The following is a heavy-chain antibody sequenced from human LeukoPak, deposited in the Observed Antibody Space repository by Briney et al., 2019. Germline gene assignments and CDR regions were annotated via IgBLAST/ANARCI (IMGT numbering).Heavy chain of an antibody. CDR3: AKDGSYSIAAEGWFDP. CDR1: GFTFSSYG. V-gene: IGHV3-30*18. J-gene: IGHJ5*02. D-gene: IGHD6-13*01. CDR2: ISYDGSNK. Sequence: PGGSLRLSCAASGFTFSSYGMHWVRQAPGKGLEWVAVISYDGSNKYYADSVKGRFTISRDNSKNTLYLQMNSLRAEDTAVYYCAKDGSYSIAAEGWFDPWGQGTLVIVSS.